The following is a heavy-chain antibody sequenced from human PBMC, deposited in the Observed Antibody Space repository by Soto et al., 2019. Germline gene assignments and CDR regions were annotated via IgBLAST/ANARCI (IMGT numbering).Heavy chain of an antibody. CDR2: IHSDGSST. D-gene: IGHD2-21*02. CDR3: ARGDKGAFDL. Sequence: EVQLVESEGGLVQPGGSPRLSCAASGFTFSYYWMHWVRQAPGQGLVWVSRIHSDGSSTTYADSVKGRFTISRDNAKNTLYLQMNSLRAEDTAVYYCARGDKGAFDLWGQGTMVTVSS. CDR1: GFTFSYYW. V-gene: IGHV3-74*01. J-gene: IGHJ3*01.